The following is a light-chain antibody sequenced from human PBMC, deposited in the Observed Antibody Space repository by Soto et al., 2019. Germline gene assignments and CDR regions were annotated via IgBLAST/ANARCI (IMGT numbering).Light chain of an antibody. CDR2: GAS. V-gene: IGKV3-15*01. CDR3: QQYNNWQGT. Sequence: EIVMTQSPATLSVSPGERATLSCRASQSVSSNLVWYQQKPGQAPRLLIYGASTRATGIPARFSGSGSETAFTLTISSLQSEDFAVYYCQQYNNWQGTFGQGTKLEIK. J-gene: IGKJ2*01. CDR1: QSVSSN.